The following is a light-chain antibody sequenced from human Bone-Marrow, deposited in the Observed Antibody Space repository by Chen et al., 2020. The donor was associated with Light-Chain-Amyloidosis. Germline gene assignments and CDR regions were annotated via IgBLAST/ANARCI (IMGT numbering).Light chain of an antibody. CDR2: EVT. Sequence: QSALTQPASVSGSPGQSITLSCTGTSRDVGGDNHVSWYQQHPDKAPNLMIYEVTNRPSWVPDRFSGSKSDNTASLTISGLQTEAESDYFCSSYTITNTLVFGSGTRVTVL. V-gene: IGLV2-14*01. J-gene: IGLJ1*01. CDR1: SRDVGGDNH. CDR3: SSYTITNTLV.